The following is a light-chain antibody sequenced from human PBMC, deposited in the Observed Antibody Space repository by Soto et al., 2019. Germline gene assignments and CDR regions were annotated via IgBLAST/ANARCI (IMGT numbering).Light chain of an antibody. CDR3: QKYNGDSRT. Sequence: DIQMTQSPSSLSASVGDRVTITCRASQSIRRYLNWYQKKPGKAPKLLIYAASSLQSGVPSRFSGSGSETDFTLTISSLQPEDFATYYCQKYNGDSRTFGQGTKVEIK. J-gene: IGKJ1*01. CDR2: AAS. CDR1: QSIRRY. V-gene: IGKV1-39*01.